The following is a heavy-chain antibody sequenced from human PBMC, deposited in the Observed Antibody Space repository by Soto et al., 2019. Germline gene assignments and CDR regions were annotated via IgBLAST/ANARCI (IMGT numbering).Heavy chain of an antibody. CDR1: GLTFSSYA. Sequence: GGSLRLSCAASGLTFSSYAMSWVRQAPGKGLEWVSAISGSGVSTHYADSVKGRFTISRDNSKNTLYLQMNSPRADDTAVYYCAKDWSEDYFDYWGQGTLVTVSS. V-gene: IGHV3-23*01. CDR3: AKDWSEDYFDY. J-gene: IGHJ4*02. CDR2: ISGSGVST.